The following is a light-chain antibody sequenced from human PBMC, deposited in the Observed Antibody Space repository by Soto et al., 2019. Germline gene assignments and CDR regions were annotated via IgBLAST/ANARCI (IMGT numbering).Light chain of an antibody. CDR3: ATWDDRLNGWV. J-gene: IGLJ3*02. V-gene: IGLV1-44*01. CDR1: ISNIGTNT. CDR2: ITN. Sequence: QSVLTQAPSVSGTPGQRVTISCSGNISNIGTNTVNWYQQLPGTAPKLLIYITNLRPSGVPDRFSGSKSGSSASLAISGLQSDDDANYFCATWDDRLNGWVFGGGTKLTVL.